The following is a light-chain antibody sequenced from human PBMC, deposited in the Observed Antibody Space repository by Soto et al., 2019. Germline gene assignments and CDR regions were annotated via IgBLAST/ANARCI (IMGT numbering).Light chain of an antibody. CDR2: WAS. J-gene: IGKJ5*01. Sequence: DIVMTQSPDSLAVSLGERATINCKSSQSVLYSSNNKNYLAWYQQKLGQPPKLLIYWASTRESGVPDRSSGSGSGTDFTLTISGLQAEDVAVYYCQQYYTTPITFGQGTRLEIK. V-gene: IGKV4-1*01. CDR1: QSVLYSSNNKNY. CDR3: QQYYTTPIT.